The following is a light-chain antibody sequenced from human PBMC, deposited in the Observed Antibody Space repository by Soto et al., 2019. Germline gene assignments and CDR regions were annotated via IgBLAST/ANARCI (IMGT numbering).Light chain of an antibody. CDR1: QSISSW. CDR2: KAS. J-gene: IGKJ1*01. Sequence: DIPITQSPSTLSASVGDRVTIHCRASQSISSWLAWYQQKPGKAPKLLIYKASTLESGVPSNFSGSGSGTEFTLTISSLQPEDFATYYCQQYNSYPWTFGQGTKVDIK. V-gene: IGKV1-5*03. CDR3: QQYNSYPWT.